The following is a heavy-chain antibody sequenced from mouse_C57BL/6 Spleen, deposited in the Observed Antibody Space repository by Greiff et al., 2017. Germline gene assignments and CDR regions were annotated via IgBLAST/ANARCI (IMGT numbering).Heavy chain of an antibody. D-gene: IGHD2-4*01. V-gene: IGHV5-16*01. CDR1: GFTFSDYY. CDR3: ARVNILYDYDGYFDY. Sequence: DVTLVESEGGLVQPGSSMKLSCTASGFTFSDYYMAWVHQVPEKGLEWVANINYDGSSTYYLDSLKSRFIISRDNAKNILYLQMSSLKSEDTATYYGARVNILYDYDGYFDYWGQGTTLTVSS. CDR2: INYDGSST. J-gene: IGHJ2*01.